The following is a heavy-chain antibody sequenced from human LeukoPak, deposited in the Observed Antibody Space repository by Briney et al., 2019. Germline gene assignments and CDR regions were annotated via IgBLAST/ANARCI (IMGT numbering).Heavy chain of an antibody. CDR2: ISSGGTTI. Sequence: GGSLRLSCAASGFTFSSFEMNWVRQAPGKGLEWVSYISSGGTTIYYADSVKGRFTISRDNPKNSLYLQMNTPRAQDTAVYYCAGGGPEEDYFDYWGQGTLVTVSS. D-gene: IGHD1-14*01. V-gene: IGHV3-48*03. CDR3: AGGGPEEDYFDY. J-gene: IGHJ4*02. CDR1: GFTFSSFE.